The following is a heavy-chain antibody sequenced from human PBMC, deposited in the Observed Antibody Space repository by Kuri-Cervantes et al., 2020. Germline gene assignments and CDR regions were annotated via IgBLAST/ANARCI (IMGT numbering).Heavy chain of an antibody. CDR1: GFTFSSYG. V-gene: IGHV3-33*01. CDR2: IWYDGSNK. CDR3: ARDNSYNWNYVGWFDP. Sequence: GESLKISCAASGFTFSSYGMHWVRQAPGKGLEWVAVIWYDGSNKYYADSVKGRFTISRDNFKNTLYLQMNSLRAEDTAVYYCARDNSYNWNYVGWFDPWGQGTLVTVSS. J-gene: IGHJ5*02. D-gene: IGHD1-7*01.